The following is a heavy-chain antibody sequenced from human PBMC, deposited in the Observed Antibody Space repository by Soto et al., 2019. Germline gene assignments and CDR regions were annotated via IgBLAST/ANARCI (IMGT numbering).Heavy chain of an antibody. Sequence: PSETLSLTCTVSGGSISSGGYYWSWIRQHPGKGLEWIGYIYYSGSTYYNPSLKSRVTISVDTSKNQFSLKLSSVTAADTAVYYCARDSRRSAKAAAGRGFDYWGQGTLVTVSS. V-gene: IGHV4-31*03. D-gene: IGHD6-13*01. CDR2: IYYSGST. CDR3: ARDSRRSAKAAAGRGFDY. J-gene: IGHJ4*02. CDR1: GGSISSGGYY.